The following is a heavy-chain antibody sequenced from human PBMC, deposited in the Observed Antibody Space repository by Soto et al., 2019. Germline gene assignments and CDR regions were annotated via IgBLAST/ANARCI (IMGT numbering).Heavy chain of an antibody. CDR3: ARANCSSTSCRLRYYYYMDV. V-gene: IGHV1-69*02. CDR2: IIPILGIA. CDR1: GGTFSSYT. D-gene: IGHD2-2*01. J-gene: IGHJ6*03. Sequence: SVKVSCKASGGTFSSYTISWVRQAPGQGLEWMGRIIPILGIANYAQKFQGRVTITADESTSTAYMELSSLRSEDTAVYYCARANCSSTSCRLRYYYYMDVWAKGTTVTVSS.